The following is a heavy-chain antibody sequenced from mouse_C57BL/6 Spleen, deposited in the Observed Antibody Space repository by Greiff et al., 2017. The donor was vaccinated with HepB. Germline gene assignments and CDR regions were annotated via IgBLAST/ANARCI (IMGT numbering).Heavy chain of an antibody. D-gene: IGHD4-1*01. Sequence: EVNVVESGGDLVKPGGSLKLSCAASGFTFSSYGMSWVRQTPDKRLEWVATISSGGSYTYYPDSVKGRFTISRDNAKNTLYLQMSSLKSEDTAMYYCAIWDSFDYWGQGTTLTVSS. V-gene: IGHV5-6*01. J-gene: IGHJ2*01. CDR2: ISSGGSYT. CDR3: AIWDSFDY. CDR1: GFTFSSYG.